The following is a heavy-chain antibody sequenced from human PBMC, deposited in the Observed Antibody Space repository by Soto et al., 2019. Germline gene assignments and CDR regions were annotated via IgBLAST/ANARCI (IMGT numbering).Heavy chain of an antibody. V-gene: IGHV3-7*01. Sequence: EVQLVESGGGLVQPGGSLRLSCAASGFTFSSYWMTWVRQAPGKGLEWVANIKHDGSEKYYVDSVKGRFTISRDNAKNSLYLQMNSLRAEDTAVDYCARVGRSSGSLGYWGQGTRVTVSS. D-gene: IGHD6-19*01. CDR1: GFTFSSYW. CDR3: ARVGRSSGSLGY. J-gene: IGHJ4*02. CDR2: IKHDGSEK.